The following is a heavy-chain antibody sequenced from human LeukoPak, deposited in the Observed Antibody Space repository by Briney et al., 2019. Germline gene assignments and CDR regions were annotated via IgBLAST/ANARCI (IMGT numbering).Heavy chain of an antibody. Sequence: HTGGSLRLSCAASGFTFSDAWMSWVRQAPGKGLEWVSAISGSGGGTYYADSVKGRFTISRDNSKNTLYLQMNSLRAEGTAVYYCAKDPQFGGSYLAWFDPWGQGTLVTVSS. D-gene: IGHD1-26*01. CDR1: GFTFSDAW. CDR3: AKDPQFGGSYLAWFDP. CDR2: ISGSGGGT. V-gene: IGHV3-23*01. J-gene: IGHJ5*02.